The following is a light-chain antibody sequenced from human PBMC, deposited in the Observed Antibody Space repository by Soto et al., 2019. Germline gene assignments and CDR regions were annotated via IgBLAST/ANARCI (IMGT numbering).Light chain of an antibody. CDR1: SSDVGGYNY. V-gene: IGLV2-14*01. J-gene: IGLJ1*01. CDR2: DVS. CDR3: CSYTTSNTPQIV. Sequence: QSVLTQPASVSGSPGQSITISCTGTSSDVGGYNYVSWYQQQPGKAPKFMIYDVSNRPSGVSNRFSGSKSGNTASLTISGLQAEDEADYYCCSYTTSNTPQIVFGPGTKVTVL.